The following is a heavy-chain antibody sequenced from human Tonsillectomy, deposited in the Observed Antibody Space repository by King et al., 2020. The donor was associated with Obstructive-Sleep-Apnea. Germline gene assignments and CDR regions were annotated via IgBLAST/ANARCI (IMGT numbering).Heavy chain of an antibody. D-gene: IGHD2-15*01. CDR2: IRYDGSNK. CDR1: GFTFSSYG. J-gene: IGHJ6*02. Sequence: ESGGGVVQPGGSLRLSCAASGFTFSSYGMHWVRQAPGKGLEWVAFIRYDGSNKYYADSVKGRFTISRDNSKNTLYLQMNTLRAEDTAVYYCAKDFWGYCSGGSCYEVVDVWGQGTTVTVSS. V-gene: IGHV3-30*02. CDR3: AKDFWGYCSGGSCYEVVDV.